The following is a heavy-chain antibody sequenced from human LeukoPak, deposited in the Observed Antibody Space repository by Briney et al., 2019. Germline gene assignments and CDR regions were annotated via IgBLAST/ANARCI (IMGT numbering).Heavy chain of an antibody. CDR2: INHSGSA. CDR3: ARSLWSRFDY. J-gene: IGHJ4*02. D-gene: IGHD3-16*01. V-gene: IGHV4-34*01. Sequence: SETLSLTCAVYGGSFSGYYWSWIRQPPGKGLEWIGEINHSGSANYNPSLKSRVTISVDTSKNQFSLKLSSVTAADTAVYYCARSLWSRFDYWSQGTLVTVSS. CDR1: GGSFSGYY.